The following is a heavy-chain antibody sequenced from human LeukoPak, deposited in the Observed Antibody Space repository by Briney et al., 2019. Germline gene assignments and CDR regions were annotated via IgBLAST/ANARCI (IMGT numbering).Heavy chain of an antibody. D-gene: IGHD3-16*01. J-gene: IGHJ4*02. CDR2: ISDNGAVT. CDR3: AKGRDDYVLDY. CDR1: GFSFSMYS. V-gene: IGHV3-23*01. Sequence: GGSLRLSCAASGFSFSMYSMSWIRQAPGKGLEWVSVISDNGAVTFYGDSVKGRFTISRDNSKNTLYLQMDSLTAEDTALYYCAKGRDDYVLDYWGQGTLVTVSS.